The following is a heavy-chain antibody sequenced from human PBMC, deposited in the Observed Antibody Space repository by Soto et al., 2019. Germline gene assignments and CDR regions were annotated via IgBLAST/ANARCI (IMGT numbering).Heavy chain of an antibody. CDR2: ISGSDDST. Sequence: GGSLRLSCAASGFTFSSYAMSWVRQAPGKGLEWVSVISGSDDSTYYADSVKGRFTISRDNSKNTLYLQMNSLRAEDTAVYYCVRRYYDFWSDYYAFDIWGQGTMVTVSS. CDR3: VRRYYDFWSDYYAFDI. D-gene: IGHD3-3*01. J-gene: IGHJ3*02. CDR1: GFTFSSYA. V-gene: IGHV3-23*01.